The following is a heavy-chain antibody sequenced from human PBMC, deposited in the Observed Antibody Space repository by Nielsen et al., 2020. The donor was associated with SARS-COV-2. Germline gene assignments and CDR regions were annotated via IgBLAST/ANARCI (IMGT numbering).Heavy chain of an antibody. V-gene: IGHV3-15*01. J-gene: IGHJ3*01. CDR3: TTDQTYYLGAFDV. Sequence: GESLKISCVASGLSFKNAWMSWVRQAAGKGLEWVGRIKSKTDGGTADYVAPLKGRFTISRDDSKNTLYLQMNNLKTEDTAVYYCTTDQTYYLGAFDVWGLGTMVTVSS. D-gene: IGHD2-21*01. CDR1: GLSFKNAW. CDR2: IKSKTDGGTA.